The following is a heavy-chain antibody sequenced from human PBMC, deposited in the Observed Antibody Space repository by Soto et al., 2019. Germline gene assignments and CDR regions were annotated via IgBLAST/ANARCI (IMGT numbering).Heavy chain of an antibody. CDR2: ISGSGGST. Sequence: GGSLRLSFAASGFTFSSYAMSWVRQAPGKGLEWVSAISGSGGSTYYADSVKGRFTISRDNSKNTLYLQMNSLRAEDTAVYYCARELLRYFDWLPPHGFYYWGQGTLVTVSS. J-gene: IGHJ4*02. CDR1: GFTFSSYA. CDR3: ARELLRYFDWLPPHGFYY. V-gene: IGHV3-23*01. D-gene: IGHD3-9*01.